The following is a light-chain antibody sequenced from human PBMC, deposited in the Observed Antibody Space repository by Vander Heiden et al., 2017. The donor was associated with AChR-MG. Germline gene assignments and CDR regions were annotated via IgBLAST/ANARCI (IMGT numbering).Light chain of an antibody. Sequence: PGQSITISCTGTSSDVGSYNLVSWYQQHPGKAPKLMIYEVSKRPSGVSNRFSGSKSGNTASLTIAGLQAEDEADYYCCSYAGSSTFYVVFGGGTKLTVL. CDR2: EVS. V-gene: IGLV2-23*02. CDR1: SSDVGSYNL. J-gene: IGLJ2*01. CDR3: CSYAGSSTFYVV.